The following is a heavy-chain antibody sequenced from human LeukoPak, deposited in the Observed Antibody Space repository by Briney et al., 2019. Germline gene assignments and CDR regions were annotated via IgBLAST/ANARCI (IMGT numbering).Heavy chain of an antibody. V-gene: IGHV4-34*01. CDR1: GASFSGYY. CDR2: ISHSGST. CDR3: ARGYIIADLTSKYYFDS. J-gene: IGHJ4*02. D-gene: IGHD3-16*02. Sequence: TPSETLSLTCAVYGASFSGYYWSWIRQPPGKGLQWIGEISHSGSTNFNPSLKSRVTLSIDTSNNQFSLRLSSVTAADTAVYFCARGYIIADLTSKYYFDSWGQGTLVTVSS.